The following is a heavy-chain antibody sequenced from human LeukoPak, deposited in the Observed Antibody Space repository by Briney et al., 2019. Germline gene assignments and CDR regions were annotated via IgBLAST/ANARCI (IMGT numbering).Heavy chain of an antibody. V-gene: IGHV1-18*01. CDR2: ISAYNGNT. CDR1: GYTFTSYG. CDR3: ARVIRVTTVTTTPLDYYYYGMDV. D-gene: IGHD4-17*01. J-gene: IGHJ6*02. Sequence: ASVKVSCKASGYTFTSYGISWVRQAPGQGLEWIGWISAYNGNTNYAQKLQGRVTMTTDTSTSTAYMELRSLRSDDTAVYYCARVIRVTTVTTTPLDYYYYGMDVWGQGTTVTVSS.